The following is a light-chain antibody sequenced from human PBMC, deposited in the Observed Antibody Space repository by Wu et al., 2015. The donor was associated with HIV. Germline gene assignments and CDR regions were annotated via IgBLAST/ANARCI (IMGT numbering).Light chain of an antibody. CDR2: GAS. J-gene: IGKJ1*01. Sequence: EIVMTQSPATLSVSPGERATLSCRASQSVNNKLAWYQLKPGQAPRLLIYGASTRATGVPGRFSGSGSGTEFTLTISNIQSEDFAVYYCQQYGNWPGTFGQGTKVDMK. CDR3: QQYGNWPGT. CDR1: QSVNNK. V-gene: IGKV3-15*01.